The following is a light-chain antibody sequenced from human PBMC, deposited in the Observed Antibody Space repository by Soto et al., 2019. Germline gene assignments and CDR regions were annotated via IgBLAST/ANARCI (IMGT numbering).Light chain of an antibody. CDR2: DTS. V-gene: IGKV3-11*01. Sequence: EIVLTQSPATLSLSPGESATLSCRASQSVGSFLGWYQQKPGQAPRLLIYDTSNRATGIPARFSGSGSGTDFTLAISSLEPEDFAVYYCQQRYYGYTFGQGTKVEIK. CDR3: QQRYYGYT. CDR1: QSVGSF. J-gene: IGKJ2*01.